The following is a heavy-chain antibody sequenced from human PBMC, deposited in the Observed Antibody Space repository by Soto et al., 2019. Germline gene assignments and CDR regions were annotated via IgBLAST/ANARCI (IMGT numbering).Heavy chain of an antibody. D-gene: IGHD3-3*01. J-gene: IGHJ4*02. Sequence: ASVTVSCKASGYTFTSYGISWVRQAPGQGLEWMGWISAYNGNTNYAQKLQGRVTMTTDTSTSTAYMELRSLRSDDTAVYYCARDRNYDFWSGPIDYWGQGTLVTVSS. CDR2: ISAYNGNT. V-gene: IGHV1-18*01. CDR1: GYTFTSYG. CDR3: ARDRNYDFWSGPIDY.